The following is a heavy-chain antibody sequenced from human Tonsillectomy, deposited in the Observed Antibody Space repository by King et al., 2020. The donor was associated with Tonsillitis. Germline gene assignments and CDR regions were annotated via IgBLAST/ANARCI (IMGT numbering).Heavy chain of an antibody. CDR2: ISYDGSYK. J-gene: IGHJ6*02. D-gene: IGHD2-8*02. V-gene: IGHV3-30*04. Sequence: VQLVESGGGVVQPGMSLRLSCVDSELIFSKYAIHWVRQAPGKGLEWVAVISYDGSYKSYADSVKGRFTISRDNSKSTLYLQMNSLRAEDTAVYYCARIPRTADSYYSMDVWGQGTTVTVSS. CDR3: ARIPRTADSYYSMDV. CDR1: ELIFSKYA.